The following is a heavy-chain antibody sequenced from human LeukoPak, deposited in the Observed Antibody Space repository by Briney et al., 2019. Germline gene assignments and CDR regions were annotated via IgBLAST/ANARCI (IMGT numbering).Heavy chain of an antibody. CDR2: IKQDGGEK. J-gene: IGHJ4*02. V-gene: IGHV3-7*03. CDR3: ARDGRPLDY. CDR1: GITFSSYW. Sequence: PGGSLRLSCADSGITFSSYWMSWVRQAPGKGLEWVANIKQDGGEKYYVDSVKGRFTISRGNAKNSLYLQMNNLRVEDTAVYYCARDGRPLDYWGQGTLVTVSS.